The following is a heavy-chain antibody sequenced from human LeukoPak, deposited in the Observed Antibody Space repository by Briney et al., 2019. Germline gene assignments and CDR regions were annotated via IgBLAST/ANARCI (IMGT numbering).Heavy chain of an antibody. CDR1: GGTFSSYA. J-gene: IGHJ6*03. CDR2: IIPIFGTA. Sequence: ASVKVSCKASGGTFSSYAISWVRQAPGQGLEWMGGIIPIFGTANYAQKFQGRVTITADESTSTAYMELSSLRSEDTAVYYCARGSGFLEWTPMDVWGKGTTVTVSS. D-gene: IGHD3-3*01. V-gene: IGHV1-69*01. CDR3: ARGSGFLEWTPMDV.